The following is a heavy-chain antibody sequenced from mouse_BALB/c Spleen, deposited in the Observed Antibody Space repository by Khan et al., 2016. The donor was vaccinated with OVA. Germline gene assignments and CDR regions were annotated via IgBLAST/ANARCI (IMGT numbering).Heavy chain of an antibody. Sequence: VRLQQSGPELVKPGASVKISCKASGYSFTGYFMNWVMQSHGKSLEWIGRINPHIGETFYNQKFKDKATLTVDESSRTAHMELRCLASADSAVYYCARKNSSDFDYWGQGTTLTVSS. CDR1: GYSFTGYF. J-gene: IGHJ2*01. CDR2: INPHIGET. D-gene: IGHD1-1*01. CDR3: ARKNSSDFDY. V-gene: IGHV1-20*02.